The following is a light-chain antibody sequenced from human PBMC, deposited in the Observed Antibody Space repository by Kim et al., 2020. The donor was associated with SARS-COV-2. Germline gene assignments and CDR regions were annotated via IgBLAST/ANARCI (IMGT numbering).Light chain of an antibody. CDR2: DAS. CDR1: QSVSNNY. Sequence: EIVLTQSPGTLSLSPGERATLSCRASQSVSNNYLAWYQQKPGQAPRPLIYDASSRATGIPDRFSGSGSGTDFTLTISGLEPEDFAVYYCQRYGSSPVTFGQGTKVEIK. V-gene: IGKV3-20*01. J-gene: IGKJ1*01. CDR3: QRYGSSPVT.